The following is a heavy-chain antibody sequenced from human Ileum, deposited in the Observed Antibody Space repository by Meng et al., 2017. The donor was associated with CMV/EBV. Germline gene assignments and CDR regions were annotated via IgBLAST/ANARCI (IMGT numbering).Heavy chain of an antibody. Sequence: QVHLVHSGSELKNPWASVKVSCKTSGYTFTNNNIIWVRQAPGQGPEWMGWIDTNTGNPTYAQGFTGRFVFSLDTSVNTAYLQISSLKAEDTAVYYCARDGLSGRYFDYWGQGTLVTVSS. J-gene: IGHJ4*02. CDR1: GYTFTNNN. V-gene: IGHV7-4-1*02. D-gene: IGHD1-26*01. CDR3: ARDGLSGRYFDY. CDR2: IDTNTGNP.